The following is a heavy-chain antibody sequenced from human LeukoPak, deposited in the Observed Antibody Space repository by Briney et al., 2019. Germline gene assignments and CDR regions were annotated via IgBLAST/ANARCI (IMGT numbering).Heavy chain of an antibody. CDR3: AKSGHLYSSGWYEAYYFDY. J-gene: IGHJ4*02. CDR1: GFTFSSYA. Sequence: GGSLRLSCAASGFTFSSYAMSWVRQAPGKGLEWVPAISGSGGSTYYADSVKGRFTISRDNSKNTLYLQMNSLRAEDTAVYYCAKSGHLYSSGWYEAYYFDYWGQGTLVTVSS. D-gene: IGHD6-19*01. V-gene: IGHV3-23*01. CDR2: ISGSGGST.